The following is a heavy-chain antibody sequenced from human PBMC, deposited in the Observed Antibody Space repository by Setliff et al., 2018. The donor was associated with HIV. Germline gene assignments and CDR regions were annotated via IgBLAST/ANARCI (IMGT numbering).Heavy chain of an antibody. CDR3: VKAISGNYYHRFDS. D-gene: IGHD1-26*01. Sequence: GGSLRLSCAASGFTFSSYAMSWVRQAPGKGLEWVSAISGSGGSTYYADSLKGRFTISRDNSRNTLYLQMSNLRADDTAVYYCVKAISGNYYHRFDSWGQGTLVTVSS. J-gene: IGHJ4*02. CDR1: GFTFSSYA. V-gene: IGHV3-23*01. CDR2: ISGSGGST.